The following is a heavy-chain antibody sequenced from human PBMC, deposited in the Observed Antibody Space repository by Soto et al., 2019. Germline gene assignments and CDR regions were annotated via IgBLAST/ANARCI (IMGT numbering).Heavy chain of an antibody. J-gene: IGHJ4*02. CDR2: ISSSTDIT. CDR1: GFTFSSYA. V-gene: IGHV3-23*01. Sequence: SGGSLRLSCAASGFTFSSYAMSWVRQAPGKRLEWVSVISSSTDITYYADSVKGRFTISRDNSKNTMYLQMNSLRGEDTAVYYCAKYHLYASTSRNTFSFCGQGSLVTVSS. D-gene: IGHD2-2*01. CDR3: AKYHLYASTSRNTFSF.